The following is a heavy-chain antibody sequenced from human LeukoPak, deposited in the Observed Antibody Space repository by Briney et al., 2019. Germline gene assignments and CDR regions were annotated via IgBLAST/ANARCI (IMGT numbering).Heavy chain of an antibody. CDR2: IYYSGST. CDR1: GVSISSGGYY. CDR3: ASRYCSGGSCYSGLGY. Sequence: SETLSLTCTVSGVSISSGGYYWSWIRQHPGKGLEWIGYIYYSGSTYYNPSLKSRVIISVDTSKNQFSLKLSSVTAADTAVYYCASRYCSGGSCYSGLGYWGQGTLVTVSS. D-gene: IGHD2-15*01. J-gene: IGHJ4*02. V-gene: IGHV4-31*03.